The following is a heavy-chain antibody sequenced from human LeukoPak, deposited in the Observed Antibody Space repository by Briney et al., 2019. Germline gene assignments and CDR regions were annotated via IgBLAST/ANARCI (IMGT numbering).Heavy chain of an antibody. CDR1: GFSFSNFG. D-gene: IGHD2-2*01. V-gene: IGHV3-21*01. J-gene: IGHJ5*02. CDR2: ISSSSSSI. CDR3: ARDTTTYCSSTSCYRKVSWFDP. Sequence: PGGSLRLSCAASGFSFSNFGMNWVRQAPGKGLEWVSSISSSSSSIFYADSVKGRFTISRDNAKNSLYLQMNSLRAEDTAVYYCARDTTTYCSSTSCYRKVSWFDPWGQGTLVTVSS.